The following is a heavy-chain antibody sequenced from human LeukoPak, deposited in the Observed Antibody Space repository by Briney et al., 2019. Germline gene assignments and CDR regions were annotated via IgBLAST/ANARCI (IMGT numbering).Heavy chain of an antibody. CDR2: IYHSGST. CDR3: ARAITMVRGVIISPLNWFDP. D-gene: IGHD3-10*01. Sequence: SETLSLTCTVSGYSISSGYYWGWIRQPPGKGLEWIGSIYHSGSTNYNPSLKSRVTISVDTSKDQFSLKLSSVTAADTAVYYCARAITMVRGVIISPLNWFDPWGQGTLVTVSS. V-gene: IGHV4-38-2*02. CDR1: GYSISSGYY. J-gene: IGHJ5*02.